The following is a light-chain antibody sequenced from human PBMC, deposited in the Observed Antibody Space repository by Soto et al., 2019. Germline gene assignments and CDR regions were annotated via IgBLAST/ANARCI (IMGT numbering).Light chain of an antibody. CDR3: QQYNNWPIT. CDR2: GAS. V-gene: IGKV3-15*01. Sequence: EIVMTQSPATLSLSPGDRATISCKASQSVDNDLAWFQQKPGQAPRLLSYGASTRATGIPARFSGSGSGTEFTLTISSLKSEDFVVYYCQQYNNWPITCGQGTRLEIK. CDR1: QSVDND. J-gene: IGKJ5*01.